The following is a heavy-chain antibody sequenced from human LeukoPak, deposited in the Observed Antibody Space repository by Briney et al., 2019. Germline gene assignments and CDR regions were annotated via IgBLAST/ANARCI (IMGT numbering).Heavy chain of an antibody. D-gene: IGHD2-8*01. V-gene: IGHV4-59*01. Sequence: SETLSLTCSVSGGSISSYYWSWIRQPPGKGLEWIGYIYYSGSTNYNPSLKSRVTMSVDTSKSQFSLKLSSVTAADTAVYYCASYWCNPTCSTFDTWGKGTLVTVSS. J-gene: IGHJ4*02. CDR2: IYYSGST. CDR3: ASYWCNPTCSTFDT. CDR1: GGSISSYY.